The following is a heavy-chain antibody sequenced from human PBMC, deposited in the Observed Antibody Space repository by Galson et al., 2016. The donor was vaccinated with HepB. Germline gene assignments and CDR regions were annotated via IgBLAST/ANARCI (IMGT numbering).Heavy chain of an antibody. CDR2: ISYDGSRK. J-gene: IGHJ4*02. D-gene: IGHD3-10*01. CDR1: GFTFSRYG. Sequence: SLRLSCAASGFTFSRYGMLWVRQAPGKGLQWVALISYDGSRKYYADSVKGRFTISRDNSKKTLYLQLNSLRADDTAVYYCVRDRLGELLSEGDYWGQGTLVTVSS. V-gene: IGHV3-30*03. CDR3: VRDRLGELLSEGDY.